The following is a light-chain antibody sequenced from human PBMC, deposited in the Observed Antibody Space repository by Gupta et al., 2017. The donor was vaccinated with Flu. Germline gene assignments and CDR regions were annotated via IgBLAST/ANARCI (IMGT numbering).Light chain of an antibody. CDR1: QSVGSY. CDR2: DAS. J-gene: IGKJ3*01. CDR3: HHRRNWRHT. V-gene: IGKV3-11*01. Sequence: EIVLTQSPGTLSLSPGESATLSCRASQSVGSYLAWYQQKPGQAPRLLIYDASNRATGIPARFSGSGSGTDFTLTISSLEPEDFAVYYCHHRRNWRHTFGPGTKVDIK.